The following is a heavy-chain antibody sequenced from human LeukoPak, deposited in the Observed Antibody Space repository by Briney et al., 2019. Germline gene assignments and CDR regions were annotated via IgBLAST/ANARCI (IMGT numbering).Heavy chain of an antibody. D-gene: IGHD1-26*01. CDR1: GGSISSYY. V-gene: IGHV4-38-2*02. CDR3: VRVYHSGGSYFNY. J-gene: IGHJ4*02. CDR2: IYHSGST. Sequence: ASETLSLTCTVSGGSISSYYWGWIRQPPGKGLEWIGSIYHSGSTYYNPSLKSRVTISVDTSKNQFSLKLSSVTAADTAVYYCVRVYHSGGSYFNYWGQGTLVTVSS.